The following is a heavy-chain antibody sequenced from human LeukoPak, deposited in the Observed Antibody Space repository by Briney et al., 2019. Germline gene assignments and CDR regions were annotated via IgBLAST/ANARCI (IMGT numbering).Heavy chain of an antibody. CDR3: ARDGGYCVGGSCYNDAFDI. V-gene: IGHV3-11*01. J-gene: IGHJ3*02. CDR1: GFTFSDYY. D-gene: IGHD2-15*01. Sequence: PGGSLRLSCAASGFTFSDYYMSWIRQAPGKGLEWISDISSSSGTSIVYADSVKGRFTISRDNAKKSVYLQMDSLRAEDTALYYCARDGGYCVGGSCYNDAFDIWGQGTMVTVSS. CDR2: ISSSSGTSI.